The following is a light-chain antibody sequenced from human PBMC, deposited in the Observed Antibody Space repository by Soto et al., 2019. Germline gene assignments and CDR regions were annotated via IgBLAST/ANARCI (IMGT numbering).Light chain of an antibody. J-gene: IGKJ2*01. Sequence: DIQMTQSPYSLSASVGDRVTITCRASQSISDFLNWYQQKPGKAPKLLIYAASTLQSGVPSRFSGSGSGTDFTLTISGLDPEDFATYYCQQYNDSFPYTFGQGTKLEIK. CDR1: QSISDF. CDR2: AAS. V-gene: IGKV1-39*01. CDR3: QQYNDSFPYT.